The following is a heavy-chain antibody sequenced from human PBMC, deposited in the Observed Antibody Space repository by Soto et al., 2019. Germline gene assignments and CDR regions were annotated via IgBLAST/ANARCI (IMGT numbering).Heavy chain of an antibody. CDR2: ISGSGGST. D-gene: IGHD2-2*01. CDR1: GFTFSNYV. CDR3: AKARGSTTPAPGSY. Sequence: EVQLLESGGGLVQPGGSLRLSCTASGFTFSNYVMSWVRQAPGKGLEWVSVISGSGGSTYYADSVKGRFTISRDNSKNTLYLQMNSLRAEDTAVYYCAKARGSTTPAPGSYWGQGTLVTVSS. V-gene: IGHV3-23*01. J-gene: IGHJ4*02.